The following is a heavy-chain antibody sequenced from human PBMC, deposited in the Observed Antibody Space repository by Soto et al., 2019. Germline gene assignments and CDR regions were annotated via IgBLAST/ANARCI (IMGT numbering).Heavy chain of an antibody. J-gene: IGHJ4*02. Sequence: QVQLVESGGGVVQPGRSLRLSGVASGFTFSSYGMHWVRQAPGKGLEWVAIISYDGRNTYYADSVKGRFTISRDNSKNTLYLQMNSLRAEDTSVYYCAKEGGLSGSYYISSSYYFDYWGQGTLVTVSS. CDR1: GFTFSSYG. V-gene: IGHV3-30*18. D-gene: IGHD1-26*01. CDR3: AKEGGLSGSYYISSSYYFDY. CDR2: ISYDGRNT.